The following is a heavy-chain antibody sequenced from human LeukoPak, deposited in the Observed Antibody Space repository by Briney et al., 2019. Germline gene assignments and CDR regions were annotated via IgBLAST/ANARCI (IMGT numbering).Heavy chain of an antibody. CDR1: GGSISSSSYY. V-gene: IGHV4-39*01. CDR3: ARHIGWNRYYYYMDV. Sequence: KTSETLSLTCTVSGGSISSSSYYWGWIRQPPGKGLEWIGSIYYSGSTYYNPSLKSRVTISVDTSKNQFSLKLSSVTAADTAVYYCARHIGWNRYYYYMDVWGKGTTVTVSS. D-gene: IGHD1-1*01. CDR2: IYYSGST. J-gene: IGHJ6*03.